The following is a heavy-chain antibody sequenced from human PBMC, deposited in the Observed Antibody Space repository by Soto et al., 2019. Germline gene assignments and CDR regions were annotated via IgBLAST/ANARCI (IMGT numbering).Heavy chain of an antibody. J-gene: IGHJ6*03. D-gene: IGHD3-10*01. CDR2: IKQDGSEK. CDR3: ASSPVRGRYYYYYYMDV. V-gene: IGHV3-7*01. CDR1: GFTFSSYW. Sequence: PGGSLRLSCAASGFTFSSYWMSWVRQAPGKGLEWVANIKQDGSEKYYVDSVKGRFTISRDNAKNSLYLQMNSLRAEDTAVYYCASSPVRGRYYYYYYMDVWGKGTTVTVSS.